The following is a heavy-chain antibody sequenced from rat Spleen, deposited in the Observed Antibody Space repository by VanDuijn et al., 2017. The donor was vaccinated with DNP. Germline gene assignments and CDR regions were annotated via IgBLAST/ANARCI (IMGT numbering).Heavy chain of an antibody. D-gene: IGHD1-9*01. CDR2: ISYDGSST. V-gene: IGHV5-7*01. J-gene: IGHJ1*01. CDR3: AREREEIHGTGVTDWYFDL. Sequence: EVLLVESGGGSVQPGRSLKLSCAASGFTFSDHYMAWVRQAPTKGLDWVATISYDGSSTYYRDSVKGRFTISRDNAKSSLYLQMNSLKSEDTATYYCAREREEIHGTGVTDWYFDLWGPGTMVTVSS. CDR1: GFTFSDHY.